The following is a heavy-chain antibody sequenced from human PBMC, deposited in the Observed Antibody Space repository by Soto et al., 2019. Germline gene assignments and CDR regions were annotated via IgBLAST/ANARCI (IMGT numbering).Heavy chain of an antibody. V-gene: IGHV4-4*02. J-gene: IGHJ6*02. D-gene: IGHD2-2*01. CDR1: GGSISSSNW. CDR3: ARDRIVVVPAANNYYYYYGMDV. CDR2: IYHSGST. Sequence: QVQLQESGPGLVKPSGTLSLTCAVSGGSISSSNWWSWVRQPPGKGLEWIGEIYHSGSTNYNPSLKSRVTISVDKSKNQFSLKLSSVTAADTAVYYRARDRIVVVPAANNYYYYYGMDVWGQGTTVTVSS.